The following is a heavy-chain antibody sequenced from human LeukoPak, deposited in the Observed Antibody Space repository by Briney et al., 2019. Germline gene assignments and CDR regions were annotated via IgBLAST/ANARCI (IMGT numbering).Heavy chain of an antibody. J-gene: IGHJ6*02. CDR2: MYYSGST. Sequence: SETLSLTCTVSGASISGYYWNWIRQPPGKGLEWMGYMYYSGSTNYNPSPKSRVTMSGDTSKNELSLKLSSVTAADTAVYYCARMNGDYGLRNYFYYGLDVWGQGTTVTVSS. D-gene: IGHD4-17*01. CDR1: GASISGYY. V-gene: IGHV4-59*08. CDR3: ARMNGDYGLRNYFYYGLDV.